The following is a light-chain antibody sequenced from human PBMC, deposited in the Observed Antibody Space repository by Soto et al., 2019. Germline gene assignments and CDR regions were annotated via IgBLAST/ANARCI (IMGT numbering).Light chain of an antibody. CDR3: SSYTGSNYWA. Sequence: QSALTQPPSASGSPGQSVTISCTGTSSDVGGYNSVSWYQQLPGKAPKLLIYEVSKWPSGVPGRFSGSKSGNTASLTVSGLQAEDEADYYCSSYTGSNYWAFGQGTK. CDR2: EVS. V-gene: IGLV2-8*01. J-gene: IGLJ3*02. CDR1: SSDVGGYNS.